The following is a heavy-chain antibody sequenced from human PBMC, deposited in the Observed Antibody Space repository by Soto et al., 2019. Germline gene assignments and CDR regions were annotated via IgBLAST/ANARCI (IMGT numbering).Heavy chain of an antibody. CDR3: ARETVPYHYTVPSYYDSSGYYFEY. CDR2: INAGNGNT. CDR1: GYTFTSHV. J-gene: IGHJ4*02. D-gene: IGHD3-22*01. Sequence: QVQLVQSGAEVKKPGASVKVSCKVSGYTFTSHVMHWVRQAPGQRLEWMGCINAGNGNTKYSQKFQGRVSITRDTSASLGYMELRSLRSEHTAVYYCARETVPYHYTVPSYYDSSGYYFEYWGQGALVTVSS. V-gene: IGHV1-3*01.